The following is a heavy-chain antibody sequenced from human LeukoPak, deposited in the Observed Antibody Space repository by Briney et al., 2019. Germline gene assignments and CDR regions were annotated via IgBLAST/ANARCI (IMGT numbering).Heavy chain of an antibody. CDR3: TKAPLMSCTGAFCYPFDS. D-gene: IGHD2-8*02. CDR1: GFTFTNYA. CDR2: TVGSRPDT. J-gene: IGHJ4*02. V-gene: IGHV3-23*01. Sequence: SGGSLRLSCAASGFTFTNYAMSWVRQTPGKGLEWVSATVGSRPDTYHADSVKGRFTVSRDNSRNTLYLQMNNLRIEDSVVYYCTKAPLMSCTGAFCYPFDSWGQGVLVTVSS.